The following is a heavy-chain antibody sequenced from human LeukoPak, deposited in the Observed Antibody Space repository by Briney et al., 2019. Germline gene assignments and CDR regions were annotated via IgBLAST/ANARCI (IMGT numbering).Heavy chain of an antibody. CDR3: ARVGDWNDLVY. Sequence: SETLSLTCTVSGGSISPYYWSWIRQTPGKGLEWIGYILYSGTTTNYNPSLKSRVTISVDTSKNQFSLKLSSVAAADTAVYYCARVGDWNDLVYWGQGTLVTVSS. V-gene: IGHV4-59*01. J-gene: IGHJ4*02. D-gene: IGHD1-1*01. CDR1: GGSISPYY. CDR2: ILYSGTTT.